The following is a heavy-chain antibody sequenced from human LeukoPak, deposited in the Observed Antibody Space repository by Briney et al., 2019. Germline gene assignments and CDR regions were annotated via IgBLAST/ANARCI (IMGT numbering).Heavy chain of an antibody. D-gene: IGHD6-13*01. J-gene: IGHJ6*02. V-gene: IGHV1-8*01. CDR1: GYTFTSYD. Sequence: ASVTVSCKASGYTFTSYDINWVRQATGQGLEWMGWMNPNSGNTGYAQKFQGRVTMTRNTSISTAYMELSSLRSEDTAVYYCARGSSSWYYYYGMDVWGQGTTVTVSS. CDR3: ARGSSSWYYYYGMDV. CDR2: MNPNSGNT.